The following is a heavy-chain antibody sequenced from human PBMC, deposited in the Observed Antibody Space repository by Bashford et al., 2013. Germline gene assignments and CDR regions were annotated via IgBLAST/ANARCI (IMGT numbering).Heavy chain of an antibody. CDR2: ISGSGGST. CDR3: AKAIVVGVAAKNRYFQQ. D-gene: IGHD2-15*01. Sequence: VRQAPGMGLEWVSAISGSGGSTYYADSVKGRFIISRDNSENTLYLQMNSLRAEDTAVYYCAKAIVVGVAAKNRYFQQWGQGTLVTVSS. V-gene: IGHV3-23*01. J-gene: IGHJ1*01.